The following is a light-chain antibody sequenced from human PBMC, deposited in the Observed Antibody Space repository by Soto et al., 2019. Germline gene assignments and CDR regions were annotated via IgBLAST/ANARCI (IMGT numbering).Light chain of an antibody. V-gene: IGKV1-5*03. CDR1: QTIGNW. CDR2: NAS. Sequence: DIQMTQSPSTLPASVGDRVTITCRASQTIGNWLAWYQQKPGKVPKLLIYNASTLESGDPSRFSGSGSGTEFTITISSLQPDDFATYYCQQCNLYWTFGQGTKVEMK. J-gene: IGKJ1*01. CDR3: QQCNLYWT.